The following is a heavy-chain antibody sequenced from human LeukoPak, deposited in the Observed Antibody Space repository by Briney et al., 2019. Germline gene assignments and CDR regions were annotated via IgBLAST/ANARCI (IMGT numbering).Heavy chain of an antibody. CDR1: GGSFSGYY. CDR3: VRGFLRGYSRGYFDL. V-gene: IGHV4-34*01. Sequence: TSETLSLTCAVYGGSFSGYYWNWIRQPPGKGLEWIGEINHSGSTNYNPSLKSRVTISVDTSKNQFSLRLSSVTAADTAVYYCVRGFLRGYSRGYFDLWGRGTLVTVSS. CDR2: INHSGST. J-gene: IGHJ2*01. D-gene: IGHD5-18*01.